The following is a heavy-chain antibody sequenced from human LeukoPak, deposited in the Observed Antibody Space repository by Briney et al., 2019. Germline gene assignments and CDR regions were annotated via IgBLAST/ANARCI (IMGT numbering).Heavy chain of an antibody. D-gene: IGHD6-19*01. CDR1: GFTFIDYY. V-gene: IGHV3-13*01. J-gene: IGHJ4*02. Sequence: GGSLRLSCAASGFTFIDYYMHWVRQVIGKGLEWVSAIGIRGDTHYSGSVKGRFTISRENAESSLYLQMNSLRAEDTAVYYCARGGIQVSGIDEFDYWGQGTLVTVSS. CDR2: IGIRGDT. CDR3: ARGGIQVSGIDEFDY.